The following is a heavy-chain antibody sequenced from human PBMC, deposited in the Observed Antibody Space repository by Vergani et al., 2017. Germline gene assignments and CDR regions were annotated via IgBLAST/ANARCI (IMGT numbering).Heavy chain of an antibody. V-gene: IGHV4-39*01. J-gene: IGHJ4*02. CDR3: ARMAYCGGDCYLDY. CDR2: IYYSGST. CDR1: GGSISSSSYY. Sequence: QLQLQESGPGLVKPSETLSLTCTVSGGSISSSSYYWGWIRQPPGKGLEWIGRIYYSGSTYYNPSLKSRVTISVDTSKNQFSLKLSSGTAADTAVYYCARMAYCGGDCYLDYWGQGTLVTVSS. D-gene: IGHD2-21*02.